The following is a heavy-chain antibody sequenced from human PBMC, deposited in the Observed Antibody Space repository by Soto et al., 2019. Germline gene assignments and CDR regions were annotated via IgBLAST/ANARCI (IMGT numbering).Heavy chain of an antibody. CDR1: GGSISSGGYS. Sequence: QLQLQESGSGLVKPSQTLSLTCAVSGGSISSGGYSWSWIRQPPGKGLEWVGYIYHSGSTYYNPSLKSRVTISLDRSKKQFSLKLSSVTAAETAVYYCARGMTTVTTLDYWGQGTLVTVSS. D-gene: IGHD4-17*01. V-gene: IGHV4-30-2*01. J-gene: IGHJ4*02. CDR2: IYHSGST. CDR3: ARGMTTVTTLDY.